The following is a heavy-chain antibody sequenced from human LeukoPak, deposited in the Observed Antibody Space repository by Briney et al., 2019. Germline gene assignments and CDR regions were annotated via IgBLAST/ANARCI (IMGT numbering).Heavy chain of an antibody. CDR1: GFIFSDYY. CDR3: ARLVASRLYYFDY. V-gene: IGHV3-7*01. CDR2: IKQDGTDK. Sequence: GGSLRLSCAGSGFIFSDYYMAWVRQAPGKGLEWVANIKQDGTDKLYVDSVKGRFTLSRDNAKNTLYLQMNSLRDEDTAVYYCARLVASRLYYFDYWGQGSLVTVSS. D-gene: IGHD2-2*01. J-gene: IGHJ4*02.